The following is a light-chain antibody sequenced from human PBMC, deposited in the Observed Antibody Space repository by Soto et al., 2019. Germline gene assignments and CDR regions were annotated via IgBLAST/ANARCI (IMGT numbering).Light chain of an antibody. CDR3: CSYAGIRTNVLGV. J-gene: IGLJ3*02. Sequence: QSALTQPASASGSPGQSITISCTGTSSDFGSYNHVSWYQKYPGKAPNLIIYGVSKRPSGVSNRISGSKSGNTASLTISGLQAEAEADSDCCSYAGIRTNVLGVFGGGTKLTVL. CDR2: GVS. CDR1: SSDFGSYNH. V-gene: IGLV2-23*02.